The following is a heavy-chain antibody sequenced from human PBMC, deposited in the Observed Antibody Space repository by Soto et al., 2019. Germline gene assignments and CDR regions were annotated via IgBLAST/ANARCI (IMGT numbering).Heavy chain of an antibody. J-gene: IGHJ4*02. CDR2: ISGSGGST. CDR1: GFTFSSYA. V-gene: IGHV3-23*01. Sequence: GGSLRLSCAASGFTFSSYAMSWVRQAPGKGLEWVSAISGSGGSTYYADSVKGRFTISRDNSKNTLYLQMNSLRAEDTAVYYCAKVSYYDILTGYATYYFDYWGQGTLVTVSS. D-gene: IGHD3-9*01. CDR3: AKVSYYDILTGYATYYFDY.